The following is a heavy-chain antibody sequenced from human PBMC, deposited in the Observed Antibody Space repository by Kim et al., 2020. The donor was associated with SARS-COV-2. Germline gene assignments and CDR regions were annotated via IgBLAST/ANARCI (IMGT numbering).Heavy chain of an antibody. CDR3: ASSGDIVLMVFTGYYYGMDV. D-gene: IGHD2-8*01. CDR2: INHSGST. V-gene: IGHV4-34*01. Sequence: SETLSLTCAVYGGSFSGYYWSWIRQPPGKGLEWIGEINHSGSTNYNPSLKSRVTISVDTSKNQFSLKLSSVTAADTAVYYCASSGDIVLMVFTGYYYGMDVWGQGTTVTVSS. J-gene: IGHJ6*02. CDR1: GGSFSGYY.